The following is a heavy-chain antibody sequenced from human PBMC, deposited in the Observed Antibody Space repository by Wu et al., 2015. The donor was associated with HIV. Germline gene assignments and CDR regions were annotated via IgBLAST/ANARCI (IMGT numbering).Heavy chain of an antibody. CDR3: ARGESYFYYMDI. Sequence: QVQLVQSGAEVKRPGASVKVSCKASGGTFSNYGIIWVRQAPGQGLEWMGGIIPVLGSANYTQKFQGRLTITADDSTRTAYMELRRLRSDDTAVYYCARGESYFYYMDIWGRGPRSPSP. V-gene: IGHV1-69*01. D-gene: IGHD2-21*01. J-gene: IGHJ6*03. CDR2: IIPVLGSA. CDR1: GGTFSNYG.